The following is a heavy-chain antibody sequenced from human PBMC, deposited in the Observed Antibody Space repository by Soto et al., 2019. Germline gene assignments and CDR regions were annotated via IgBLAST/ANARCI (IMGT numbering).Heavy chain of an antibody. CDR2: IYYSGST. J-gene: IGHJ6*02. Sequence: ASETLSLTCTVSGGSISSYYWSWIRQPPGKGLEWIGYIYYSGSTNYNPSLKSRVTISVDTSKNQFSLKLSSVIAADTAVYYCARDRRRQWLGYYYYGMDVWGQGTTVTVSS. D-gene: IGHD6-19*01. V-gene: IGHV4-59*01. CDR1: GGSISSYY. CDR3: ARDRRRQWLGYYYYGMDV.